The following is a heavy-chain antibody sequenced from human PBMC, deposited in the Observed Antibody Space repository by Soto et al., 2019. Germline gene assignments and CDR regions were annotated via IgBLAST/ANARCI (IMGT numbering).Heavy chain of an antibody. CDR1: GFTFNAHA. Sequence: EVQLLESGGGLAQPGGSLRLSCVASGFTFNAHAMSWIRQAPGKGLEWVSSTTASGSLTDYAGSVKGRFTISRDTSKNAVFLQMNSLRVEDAAVYYCGMATGGWYWGQGALVTGFS. V-gene: IGHV3-23*01. J-gene: IGHJ4*02. D-gene: IGHD5-12*01. CDR3: GMATGGWY. CDR2: TTASGSLT.